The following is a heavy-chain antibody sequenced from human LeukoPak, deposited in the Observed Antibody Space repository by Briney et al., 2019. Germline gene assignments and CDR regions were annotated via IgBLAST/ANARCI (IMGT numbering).Heavy chain of an antibody. CDR3: ARDRAITMVRGVTRNWFDP. V-gene: IGHV4-34*01. CDR2: INHSGST. J-gene: IGHJ5*02. CDR1: GGSFSAYY. D-gene: IGHD3-10*01. Sequence: SETLSLTCVVYGGSFSAYYWNWIRQPPGKGLEWIGEINHSGSTNYKPSLKSRVTLSVDTSKNQFSLKLSSVTAADTAVYYCARDRAITMVRGVTRNWFDPWGQGTLVTVSS.